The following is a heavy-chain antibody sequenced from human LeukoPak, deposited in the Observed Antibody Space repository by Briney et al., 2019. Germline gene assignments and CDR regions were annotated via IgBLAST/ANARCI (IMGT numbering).Heavy chain of an antibody. V-gene: IGHV4-4*02. D-gene: IGHD2-15*01. CDR3: ARPLPLGYCSGGSCYGRGAWFDR. J-gene: IGHJ5*02. CDR1: GGSISSSNW. CDR2: IYHSGST. Sequence: PSGTLSLICAVSGGSISSSNWWSWVRQPPGKELEWIGQIYHSGSTNYNPSLKSRVTISVDKSKNQFSLKLRSVTAADTAVYYCARPLPLGYCSGGSCYGRGAWFDRWGQGTLVTVSS.